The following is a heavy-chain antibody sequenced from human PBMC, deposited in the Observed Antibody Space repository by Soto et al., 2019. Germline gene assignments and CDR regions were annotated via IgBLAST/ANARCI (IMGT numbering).Heavy chain of an antibody. CDR3: ARVLRGYRNAIALNWFDP. Sequence: QVQLQESGPGLVKPSQTLSLTCTVSGGSISSGGYYWSWIRQHPGKGLEWIGYIYYSGSTYYNPSLKSRVTISVDKSKNQFSLKLSSVTAADTAVYYCARVLRGYRNAIALNWFDPWGQGTLVTVSS. J-gene: IGHJ5*02. CDR2: IYYSGST. CDR1: GGSISSGGYY. D-gene: IGHD5-18*01. V-gene: IGHV4-31*03.